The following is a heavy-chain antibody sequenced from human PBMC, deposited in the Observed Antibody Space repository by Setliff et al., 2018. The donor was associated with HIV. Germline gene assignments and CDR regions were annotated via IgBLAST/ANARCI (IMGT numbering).Heavy chain of an antibody. CDR1: GFTFSRYW. CDR2: IKQDGSET. Sequence: PGGSLRLSCAGSGFTFSRYWMTWVRQAPGKGLEWVANIKQDGSETYYGDSVKGRFTISRDNVGNSVYLQMTALRVEDTAIYYCARGSRSGHYTTDYFDYWGQGTLVTVSS. V-gene: IGHV3-7*03. D-gene: IGHD3-22*01. J-gene: IGHJ4*02. CDR3: ARGSRSGHYTTDYFDY.